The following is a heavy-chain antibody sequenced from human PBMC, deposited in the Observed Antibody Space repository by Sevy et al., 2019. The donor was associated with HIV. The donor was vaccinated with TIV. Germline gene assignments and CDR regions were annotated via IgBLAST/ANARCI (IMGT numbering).Heavy chain of an antibody. Sequence: GGSLRLSCAASGFTFDDYAMHWVRQAPGKGLEWVSGISWNSGSIGYADSVKGRFTISRDNAKNSLYLQMNSLRAEDTALYYSAKDMRQQWLAGCFDYWGQGTLVTVSS. V-gene: IGHV3-9*01. J-gene: IGHJ4*02. D-gene: IGHD6-19*01. CDR2: ISWNSGSI. CDR3: AKDMRQQWLAGCFDY. CDR1: GFTFDDYA.